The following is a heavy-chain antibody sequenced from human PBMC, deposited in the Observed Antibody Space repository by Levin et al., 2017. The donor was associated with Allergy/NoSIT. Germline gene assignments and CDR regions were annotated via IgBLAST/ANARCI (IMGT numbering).Heavy chain of an antibody. CDR1: GFALNTYA. Sequence: GGSLRLSCAASGFALNTYAISWLRQAPGKGLEWVSAVAANGDSYYTDSVKGRFTISRDTTKGTVYLQMNTLRAEDTAVYYCARELSQGHPITFDHWGQGTLVTVSS. V-gene: IGHV3-23*01. J-gene: IGHJ4*02. D-gene: IGHD1-14*01. CDR3: ARELSQGHPITFDH. CDR2: VAANGDS.